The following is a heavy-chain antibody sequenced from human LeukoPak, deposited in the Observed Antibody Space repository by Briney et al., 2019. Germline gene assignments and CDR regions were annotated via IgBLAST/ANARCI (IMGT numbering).Heavy chain of an antibody. CDR2: IYYSGST. D-gene: IGHD3-22*01. J-gene: IGHJ4*02. V-gene: IGHV4-31*03. CDR1: GGSISSGGYY. CDR3: ARLGDYYDSSGYLKD. Sequence: SETLSLTCTVSGGSISSGGYYWSWIRQHPGKGLEWIGYIYYSGSTYYNPSLKSRVTISVDTSKNQFSLKLSSVAAADTAVYYCARLGDYYDSSGYLKDWGQGTLVTVSS.